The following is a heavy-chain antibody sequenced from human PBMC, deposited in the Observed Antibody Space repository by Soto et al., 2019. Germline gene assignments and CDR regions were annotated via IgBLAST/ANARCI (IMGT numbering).Heavy chain of an antibody. D-gene: IGHD4-17*01. Sequence: EVQLVESGGGLIQPGGSLRLSCAASGFTVSGKKYLAWVRQAPGKGLEWVSALYDVDGTYYADSVKGRFTTSADSSKTIVYLQMNGLRPDDTAVYYCASWHLREHAYDIWGQGTAVTVSS. CDR2: LYDVDGT. CDR3: ASWHLREHAYDI. V-gene: IGHV3-53*01. J-gene: IGHJ3*02. CDR1: GFTVSGKKY.